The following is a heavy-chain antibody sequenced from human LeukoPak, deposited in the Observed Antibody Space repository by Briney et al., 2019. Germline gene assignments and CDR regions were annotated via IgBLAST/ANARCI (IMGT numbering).Heavy chain of an antibody. CDR2: ITTRGGNT. CDR3: AKARSSWGGYFDF. Sequence: PGGSLRLSCAASGFTFSSYAMSWVRQAPGKGLEWVSGITTRGGNTWYADSVRGRFIISRDNTKNTLFLLMNSLRVDDTAVYYCAKARSSWGGYFDFWGRGTLVTVS. CDR1: GFTFSSYA. V-gene: IGHV3-23*01. D-gene: IGHD3-16*01. J-gene: IGHJ4*02.